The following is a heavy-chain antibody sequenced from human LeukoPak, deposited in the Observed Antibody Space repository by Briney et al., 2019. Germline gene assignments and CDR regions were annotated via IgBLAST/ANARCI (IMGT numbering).Heavy chain of an antibody. CDR3: AREIWFGEGFDY. Sequence: GGSLRLSCAASGFTFSDHYMDWVRQAPGKGLEWVGRTRNKANSYTTEYAASVKGRFTISRDDSKNSLYLQMNSLKTEDTAEYYCAREIWFGEGFDYWGQGTLVTVSS. CDR1: GFTFSDHY. D-gene: IGHD3-10*01. CDR2: TRNKANSYTT. V-gene: IGHV3-72*01. J-gene: IGHJ4*02.